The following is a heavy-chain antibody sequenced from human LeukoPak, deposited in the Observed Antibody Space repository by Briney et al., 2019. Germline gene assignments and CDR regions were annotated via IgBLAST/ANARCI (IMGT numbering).Heavy chain of an antibody. D-gene: IGHD6-19*01. CDR1: GGSIGSNY. J-gene: IGHJ4*02. Sequence: PSETLSLTCTVSGGSIGSNYWTWIRQPPGKGLEYIGYIYYTGATNYNPSLKSRVTISVDTSKNQFSLRLSSVTAADTAVYFCAKHGNSGWVIDYWGPRTLVTVSS. CDR2: IYYTGAT. CDR3: AKHGNSGWVIDY. V-gene: IGHV4-59*08.